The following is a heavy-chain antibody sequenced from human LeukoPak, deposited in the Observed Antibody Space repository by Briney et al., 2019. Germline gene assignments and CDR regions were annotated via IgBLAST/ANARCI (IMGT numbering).Heavy chain of an antibody. Sequence: ASVKVSCKASGYTFTSYDINWVRQATGQGLEWMGWMNPDSGNTGYAQKFQGRVTMTRNTSISTAYMELSSLRSEDTAVYYCARGGGWSKLNWFDPWGQGTLVTVSS. CDR2: MNPDSGNT. CDR1: GYTFTSYD. CDR3: ARGGGWSKLNWFDP. V-gene: IGHV1-8*01. J-gene: IGHJ5*02. D-gene: IGHD6-19*01.